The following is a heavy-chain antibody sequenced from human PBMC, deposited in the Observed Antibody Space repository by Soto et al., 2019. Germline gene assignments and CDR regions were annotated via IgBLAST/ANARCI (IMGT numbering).Heavy chain of an antibody. CDR2: ISGSGGST. CDR1: GFTFSSYA. CDR3: AKAGYSGYDSNLDFDY. Sequence: GGSLRLSCAASGFTFSSYAMSWVRQAPGKGLEWVSAISGSGGSTYYADSVKGRFTISRANSKNTLYLQMNSLRAEDTAVYYCAKAGYSGYDSNLDFDYWGQGTLVTVSS. J-gene: IGHJ4*02. V-gene: IGHV3-23*01. D-gene: IGHD5-12*01.